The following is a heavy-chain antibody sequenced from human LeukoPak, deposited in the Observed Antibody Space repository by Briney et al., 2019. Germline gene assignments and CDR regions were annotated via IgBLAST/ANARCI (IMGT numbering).Heavy chain of an antibody. D-gene: IGHD6-19*01. CDR1: GYSFTSYW. Sequence: GESLKISCKGSGYSFTSYWIGWVRQMPGKGLEWMGIIYPGDSDTRYSPSFQGQVPLSAEKSISTAYLQWSSLKASDTAMYYCARESTAVAADYWGQGTLVTVSS. CDR2: IYPGDSDT. CDR3: ARESTAVAADY. V-gene: IGHV5-51*01. J-gene: IGHJ4*02.